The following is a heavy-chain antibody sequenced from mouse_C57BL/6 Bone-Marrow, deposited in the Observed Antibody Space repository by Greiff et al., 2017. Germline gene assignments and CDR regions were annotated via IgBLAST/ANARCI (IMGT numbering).Heavy chain of an antibody. Sequence: VQLQQSGAELVRPGASVKLSCTASGFNFTDYYMHWVKQRPEQGLEWIGWIDPDNGDTEYDSKFQGKATITADTSSNTAYLQLSSLTAEDAAVYCCTPRLGYCDYWGQGTTLTVSS. V-gene: IGHV14-4*01. D-gene: IGHD2-2*01. CDR2: IDPDNGDT. J-gene: IGHJ2*01. CDR1: GFNFTDYY. CDR3: TPRLGYCDY.